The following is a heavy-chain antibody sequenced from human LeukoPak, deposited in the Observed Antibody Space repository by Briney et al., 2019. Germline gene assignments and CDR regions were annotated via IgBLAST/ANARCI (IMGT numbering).Heavy chain of an antibody. CDR3: AKAPYCPNDVCRYFAY. CDR2: ISASGGGT. V-gene: IGHV3-23*01. Sequence: RGSLRLACAASGFTFSPYPMSWDRQAPGEGLKWGSTISASGGGTYYADSVKGRFNISRENSRRTVFLQMSCLRAEDTAVYYCAKAPYCPNDVCRYFAYWGQESWSPSPQ. D-gene: IGHD2-8*01. CDR1: GFTFSPYP. J-gene: IGHJ4*01.